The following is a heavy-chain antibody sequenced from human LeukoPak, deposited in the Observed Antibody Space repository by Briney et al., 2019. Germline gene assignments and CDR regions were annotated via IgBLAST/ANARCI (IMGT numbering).Heavy chain of an antibody. CDR2: TYRRSKWYH. J-gene: IGHJ4*02. CDR3: VREYNYKFGY. D-gene: IGHD5-24*01. Sequence: PSQTLSLTCAISGDSVSSISAAWNWIRQSPSGGPEWLGRTYRRSKWYHEYAASVKTRITINPDTSKNQFSLQLNSVTPEDTAVYYCVREYNYKFGYWGLGTPVTVSS. V-gene: IGHV6-1*01. CDR1: GDSVSSISAA.